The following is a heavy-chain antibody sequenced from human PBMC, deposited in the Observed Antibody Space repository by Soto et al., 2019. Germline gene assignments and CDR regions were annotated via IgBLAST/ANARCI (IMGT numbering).Heavy chain of an antibody. V-gene: IGHV3-7*01. CDR3: ARGGGPTVTTGVFEY. CDR1: GFTFGTYW. D-gene: IGHD4-17*01. CDR2: IKQDGREK. Sequence: EVQLVESGGGLVQPGGSLRLSCAASGFTFGTYWMSWVRQAPGKGLEWVANIKQDGREKYSVDSVKGRFTISRDNAKNSLYLQMNSLRVEDTAVYYCARGGGPTVTTGVFEYWGQGTLVTVSS. J-gene: IGHJ4*02.